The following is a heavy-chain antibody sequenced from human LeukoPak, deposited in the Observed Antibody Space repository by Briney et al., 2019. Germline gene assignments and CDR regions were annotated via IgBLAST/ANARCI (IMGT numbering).Heavy chain of an antibody. CDR1: GYTFNSYG. CDR2: ISAYNGNT. V-gene: IGHV1-18*01. D-gene: IGHD2-2*01. CDR3: ARDWGYCSSTSCYGDYYYYGMDV. Sequence: GASVKVSCKASGYTFNSYGISWVRQAPGQGLEWMGCISAYNGNTNYAQKLQGRVTMTTDTSTSTAYMELRSLRSDDTAVYYCARDWGYCSSTSCYGDYYYYGMDVWGQGTTVTVSS. J-gene: IGHJ6*02.